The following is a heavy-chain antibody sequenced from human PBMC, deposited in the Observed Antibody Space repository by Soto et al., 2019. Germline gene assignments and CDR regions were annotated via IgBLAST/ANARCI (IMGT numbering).Heavy chain of an antibody. V-gene: IGHV3-23*01. Sequence: GGCLRLSWAASGFSFSSYAMSWVRQAPGKGLEWVSAISRSGGSTYNADYVKGRFTIPRDNSKNTLYLQMNSLRAEDTAVYYCASWGAYYDFWSGPFDYWGQGPLVTVSS. J-gene: IGHJ4*02. CDR2: ISRSGGST. CDR3: ASWGAYYDFWSGPFDY. D-gene: IGHD3-3*01. CDR1: GFSFSSYA.